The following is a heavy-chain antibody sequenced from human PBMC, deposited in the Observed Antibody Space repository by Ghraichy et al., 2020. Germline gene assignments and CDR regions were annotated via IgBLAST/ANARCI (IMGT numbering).Heavy chain of an antibody. V-gene: IGHV3-7*01. CDR1: GFTFSSYW. D-gene: IGHD4-23*01. CDR3: ARERWSSYYYYGMDV. J-gene: IGHJ6*02. Sequence: GGSPRLSCAASGFTFSSYWMSWVRQAPGKGLEWVASIKQDGSEKYYVDSLKGRFTISRDNAKNSLYLQMNSLRAEDTAVYSCARERWSSYYYYGMDVWGQGTTVTVSS. CDR2: IKQDGSEK.